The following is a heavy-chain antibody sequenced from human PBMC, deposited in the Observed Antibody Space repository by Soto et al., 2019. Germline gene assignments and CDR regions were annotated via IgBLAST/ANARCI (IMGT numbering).Heavy chain of an antibody. V-gene: IGHV3-21*01. Sequence: PGGALRLSCAPSGFTFSACTMNSVRQAPGKGLELLSSITSSSSHYADSVNGRVAISRDNAENSLYLQMNSLGVEDTAVYYCARSRVAAAGTGAFDFWGQGTMVTVSS. D-gene: IGHD6-13*01. CDR2: ITSSSS. CDR3: ARSRVAAAGTGAFDF. CDR1: GFTFSACT. J-gene: IGHJ3*01.